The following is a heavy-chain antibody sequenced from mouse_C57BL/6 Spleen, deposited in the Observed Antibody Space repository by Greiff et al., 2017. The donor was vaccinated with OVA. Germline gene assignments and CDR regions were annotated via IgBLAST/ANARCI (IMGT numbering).Heavy chain of an antibody. D-gene: IGHD4-1*01. CDR1: GFTFSDAW. CDR3: TRRPGTRAMDY. J-gene: IGHJ4*01. V-gene: IGHV6-6*01. CDR2: IRNKANNHAT. Sequence: EVQLVESGGGLVQPGGSMKLSCAASGFTFSDAWMDWVRQSPEKGLEWVAEIRNKANNHATYYAESVKGRFTISRDDSKSSVYLQMNSLRAEDTGIYYCTRRPGTRAMDYWGQGTSVTVSS.